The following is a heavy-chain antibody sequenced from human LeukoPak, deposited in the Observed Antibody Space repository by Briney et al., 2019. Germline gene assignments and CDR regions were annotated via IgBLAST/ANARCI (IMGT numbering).Heavy chain of an antibody. CDR3: ARDRGSLAVDDSRASDF. Sequence: GASVKVSCKASGYTFTSYGISWVRQAPGQGLEWMGWISAYNGNTNYAQKFQGRVTLTTDTSTSTAYMELGSLRSDDTAVYYCARDRGSLAVDDSRASDFWGQGTLVTVSS. J-gene: IGHJ4*02. D-gene: IGHD6-19*01. V-gene: IGHV1-18*01. CDR1: GYTFTSYG. CDR2: ISAYNGNT.